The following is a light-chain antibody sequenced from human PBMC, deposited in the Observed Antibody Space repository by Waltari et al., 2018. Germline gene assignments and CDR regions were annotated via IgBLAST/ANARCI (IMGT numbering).Light chain of an antibody. Sequence: QSALTQPPSASGSPGQSVTISCTGTSSDYVSWLQHHSGKAPKLMIYEVSKRPSGVPDRFSGSKSGNTASLTVSGLQADDEAHYYCSSYADNTLVFGGGTKLTVL. V-gene: IGLV2-8*01. CDR3: SSYADNTLV. CDR2: EVS. J-gene: IGLJ3*02. CDR1: SSDY.